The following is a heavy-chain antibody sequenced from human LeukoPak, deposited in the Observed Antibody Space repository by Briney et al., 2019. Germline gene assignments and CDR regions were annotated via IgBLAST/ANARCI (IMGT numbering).Heavy chain of an antibody. J-gene: IGHJ3*02. Sequence: PGGSLRLSCAASGFTFSSYSMNWVRQAPGKGLEWVAVISYDGSNKYYADSVKGRFTISRDNSKNTLYLQMNSLRAEDTAVYYCARDLRIAAPYSGAFDIWGQGTMVTVSS. CDR1: GFTFSSYS. CDR3: ARDLRIAAPYSGAFDI. V-gene: IGHV3-30*03. D-gene: IGHD6-6*01. CDR2: ISYDGSNK.